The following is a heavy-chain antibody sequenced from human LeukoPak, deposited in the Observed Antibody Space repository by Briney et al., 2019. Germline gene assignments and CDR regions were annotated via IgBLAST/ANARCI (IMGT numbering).Heavy chain of an antibody. J-gene: IGHJ4*02. V-gene: IGHV1-8*01. CDR2: MNPNSGST. CDR1: GYTFTSYD. CDR3: ARREARYCSSTSCSPPTRTFDY. D-gene: IGHD2-2*01. Sequence: ASVKVSCKASGYTFTSYDINWVRQATGQGLEWMGWMNPNSGSTGYAQKFQGRVTMTRNTSISTAYMELSSLRSEDTAVYYCARREARYCSSTSCSPPTRTFDYWGQGTLVTVSS.